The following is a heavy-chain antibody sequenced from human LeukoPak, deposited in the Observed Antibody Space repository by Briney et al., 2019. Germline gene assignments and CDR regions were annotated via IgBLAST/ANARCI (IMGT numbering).Heavy chain of an antibody. J-gene: IGHJ4*02. D-gene: IGHD2-2*01. CDR3: TRFGCSSTSCPSDY. V-gene: IGHV3-11*01. Sequence: GGSLRLSCAASGFTFSDYYMSWIRQAPGKGLEWVSYIRSSGSNIYYADSVKGRFTISRDNSKNSLYLQMNSLRAEDTAVYYCTRFGCSSTSCPSDYWGQGTLVTVSS. CDR2: IRSSGSNI. CDR1: GFTFSDYY.